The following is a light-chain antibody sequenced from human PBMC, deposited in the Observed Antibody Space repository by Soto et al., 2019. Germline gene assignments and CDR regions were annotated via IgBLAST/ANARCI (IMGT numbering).Light chain of an antibody. Sequence: EIVMTQSPATLSVSPGERVSLSCRASQSVNSKLAWYQQKPGRAPRLVIYDTTTRAADFPPRFSASGSGTDFTLTIRSLQPDDFATYYCQQYNSYSTFGQGTKVDIK. CDR1: QSVNSK. J-gene: IGKJ1*01. CDR3: QQYNSYST. V-gene: IGKV3D-15*01. CDR2: DTT.